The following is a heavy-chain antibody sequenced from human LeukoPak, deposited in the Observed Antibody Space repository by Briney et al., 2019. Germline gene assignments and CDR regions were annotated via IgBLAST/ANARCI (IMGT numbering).Heavy chain of an antibody. J-gene: IGHJ4*02. Sequence: PGESLKISCKGSGYSFTSYWIGWVRQMPGKGLEWMGIIYPGDSDTRYSPSFQGQVTISADKSISTAYLQWSSLKASDTAMYYCARPLETPHYGDYYFDYWGQGTLVTVSS. V-gene: IGHV5-51*01. CDR3: ARPLETPHYGDYYFDY. D-gene: IGHD4-17*01. CDR1: GYSFTSYW. CDR2: IYPGDSDT.